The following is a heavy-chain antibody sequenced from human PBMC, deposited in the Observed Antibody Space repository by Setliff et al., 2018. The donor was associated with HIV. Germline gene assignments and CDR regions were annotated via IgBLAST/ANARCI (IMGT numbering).Heavy chain of an antibody. Sequence: PSETLSLTCTVSGGSISSYYWSWIRQSPGKGLEWIGFIYYSGSTNYSPSLKSRVTISVDSSKNQFSLKLTSVTAADTAVYYCARTLRAAAMGYFDYWGQGTLVTVSS. CDR1: GGSISSYY. CDR3: ARTLRAAAMGYFDY. V-gene: IGHV4-59*08. J-gene: IGHJ4*02. CDR2: IYYSGST. D-gene: IGHD5-18*01.